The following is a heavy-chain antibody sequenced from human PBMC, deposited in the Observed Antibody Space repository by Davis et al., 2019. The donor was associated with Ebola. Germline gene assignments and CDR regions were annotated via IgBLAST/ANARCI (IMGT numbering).Heavy chain of an antibody. CDR2: ISGPGTTT. V-gene: IGHV3-23*01. CDR3: ARANSGCTGGGCFSGHWFDP. Sequence: PGGSLRLSCGASGFTFRNYAMAWVRQAPGKGLEWVSAISGPGTTTYYAESVKGRFTISRDDAKNSLYLQMDSLRAGDTAIYYCARANSGCTGGGCFSGHWFDPWGQGTLVTVSS. CDR1: GFTFRNYA. D-gene: IGHD2-15*01. J-gene: IGHJ5*02.